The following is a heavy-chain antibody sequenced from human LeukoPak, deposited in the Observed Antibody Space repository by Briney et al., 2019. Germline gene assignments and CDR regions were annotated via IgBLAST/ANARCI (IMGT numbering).Heavy chain of an antibody. V-gene: IGHV4-34*01. CDR1: GGSFSGYY. CDR3: ARADRYCSSTSCYSSRGQFDY. CDR2: INHSGST. D-gene: IGHD2-2*01. Sequence: PSETLSLTCAVYGGSFSGYYWSWIRQPPGKGLEGIGEINHSGSTNYNPSLKSRVTISVDKSKNQFSLKLSSVTAADTAVYYCARADRYCSSTSCYSSRGQFDYWGQGTLVTVSS. J-gene: IGHJ4*02.